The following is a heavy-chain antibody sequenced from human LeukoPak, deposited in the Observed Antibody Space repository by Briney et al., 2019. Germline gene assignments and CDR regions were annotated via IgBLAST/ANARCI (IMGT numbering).Heavy chain of an antibody. D-gene: IGHD2-8*01. V-gene: IGHV1-46*01. CDR2: INPGGGST. CDR3: ARQRGGQYEDGFDM. CDR1: GYTFTSYY. Sequence: ASVKVSCKASGYTFTSYYMHWVRQAPGQGLEWMGIINPGGGSTNYAQKFQGRVIMTRDTSTSTIYVEMSSLRSEDTAVYYCARQRGGQYEDGFDMWGQGTMVTVSS. J-gene: IGHJ3*02.